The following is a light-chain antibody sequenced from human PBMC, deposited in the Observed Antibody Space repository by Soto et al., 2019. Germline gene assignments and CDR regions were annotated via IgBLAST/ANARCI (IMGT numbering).Light chain of an antibody. CDR3: QQSYSNPRT. J-gene: IGKJ1*01. V-gene: IGKV1-39*01. Sequence: DIRMNLSPSSLSAYVGDRVTITCRASQYISSYLNWYQQKPGKAPKLLIYDASSLQGGVPSRFSGSGSATDFTLTISSLQPEDFATYYCQQSYSNPRTFGQGTMVDI. CDR2: DAS. CDR1: QYISSY.